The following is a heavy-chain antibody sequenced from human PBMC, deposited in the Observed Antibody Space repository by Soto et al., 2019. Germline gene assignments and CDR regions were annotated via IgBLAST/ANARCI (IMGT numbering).Heavy chain of an antibody. CDR1: GASISGYH. CDR3: AKDQLRGYYDSSGYYYSFLYYYYGMDV. D-gene: IGHD3-22*01. J-gene: IGHJ6*02. CDR2: ISYSGAT. V-gene: IGHV4-4*08. Sequence: PSETLSLTCTVSGASISGYHWSWIRQFPGKGLECLGYISYSGATNYNPSLKSRVTMSVDTSKNQFSLQLNSVTAADTAVYYCAKDQLRGYYDSSGYYYSFLYYYYGMDVWGQGTTVTVSS.